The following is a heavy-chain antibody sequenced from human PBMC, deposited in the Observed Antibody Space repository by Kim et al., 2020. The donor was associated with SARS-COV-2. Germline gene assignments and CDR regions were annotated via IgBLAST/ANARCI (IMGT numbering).Heavy chain of an antibody. CDR3: AKDGQGGYFDL. V-gene: IGHV3-23*01. CDR2: T. J-gene: IGHJ2*01. Sequence: TYYADSVKSRFTLSRDNSKNTLYLQMNSLRAEDTAVYYCAKDGQGGYFDLWGRGTLVTVSS.